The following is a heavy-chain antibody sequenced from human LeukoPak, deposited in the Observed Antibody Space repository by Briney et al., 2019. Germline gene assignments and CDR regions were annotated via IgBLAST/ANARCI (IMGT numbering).Heavy chain of an antibody. CDR3: AKSRSSLGPSSLDY. CDR1: GFIVSSNY. V-gene: IGHV3-53*04. D-gene: IGHD6-6*01. J-gene: IGHJ4*02. CDR2: IYSGGST. Sequence: GGSLRLSCAASGFIVSSNYISWVRQAPGKGLQWVSVIYSGGSTFYADSVRGRFTISRHDSKNTVYIQMNSLRTEDTAVYYCAKSRSSLGPSSLDYWGQGALVTVSS.